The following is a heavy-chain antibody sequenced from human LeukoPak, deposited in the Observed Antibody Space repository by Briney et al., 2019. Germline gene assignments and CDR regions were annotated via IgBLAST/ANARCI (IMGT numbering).Heavy chain of an antibody. CDR3: ASGVYDSLYYFDY. CDR2: VTPDGSST. V-gene: IGHV3-74*01. Sequence: GSLRLSCAASGFTFNTYWMHWVRQAPGKGLVWVSRVTPDGSSTAYADSVMGRFTISRDNAKNMLYLQMNSLRAEDTAVYYCASGVYDSLYYFDYWGRGTLVTVSS. J-gene: IGHJ4*02. CDR1: GFTFNTYW. D-gene: IGHD5/OR15-5a*01.